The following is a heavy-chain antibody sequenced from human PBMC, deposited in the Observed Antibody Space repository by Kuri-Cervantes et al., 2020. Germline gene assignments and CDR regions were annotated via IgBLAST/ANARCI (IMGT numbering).Heavy chain of an antibody. Sequence: GESLKISCAASGFTFSSYAMHWVRQAPGKGLEWVAVISYDGSNKYYADSVKGRFTISRDNSKNTLYLQMNSLRAEDTAVYYCARAGSVMITFGGVVAYRFDYWGQGTLVTVCS. CDR1: GFTFSSYA. CDR3: ARAGSVMITFGGVVAYRFDY. V-gene: IGHV3-30-3*01. CDR2: ISYDGSNK. J-gene: IGHJ4*02. D-gene: IGHD3-16*02.